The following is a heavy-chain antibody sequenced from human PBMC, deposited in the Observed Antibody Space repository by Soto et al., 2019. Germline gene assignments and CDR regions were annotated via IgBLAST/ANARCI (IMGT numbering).Heavy chain of an antibody. CDR2: IYPGDSDT. Sequence: GESVKISCXGSGYSFTSYWIGWVRQMPGKGLEWMGIIYPGDSDTRYSPSFQGQVTISADKSISTAYLQWSSLKASDTAMYYCVRHYCSSTSCYPVYYYYYGMDVWGQGTTVTVSS. CDR1: GYSFTSYW. V-gene: IGHV5-51*01. J-gene: IGHJ6*02. D-gene: IGHD2-2*01. CDR3: VRHYCSSTSCYPVYYYYYGMDV.